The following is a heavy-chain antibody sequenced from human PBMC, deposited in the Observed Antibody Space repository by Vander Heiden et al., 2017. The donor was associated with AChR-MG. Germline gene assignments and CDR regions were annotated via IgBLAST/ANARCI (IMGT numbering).Heavy chain of an antibody. J-gene: IGHJ3*02. CDR2: INPTSGTT. D-gene: IGHD6-13*01. CDR3: ARTYSNKDAFDI. Sequence: QVQLVQSGAAVKKPGASVKVSCKASGYTFSRYYMHWVRQAPGQGLEWMGIINPTSGTTSYAQKFQGRVTMTRDTSTSTVYMELSSLRSEDTAVYYCARTYSNKDAFDIWGQGTMVTVSS. V-gene: IGHV1-46*01. CDR1: GYTFSRYY.